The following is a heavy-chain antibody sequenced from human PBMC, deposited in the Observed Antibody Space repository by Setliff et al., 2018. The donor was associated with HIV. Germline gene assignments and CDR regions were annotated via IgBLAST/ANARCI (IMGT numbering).Heavy chain of an antibody. V-gene: IGHV1-46*01. Sequence: GASVKVSCKASGYTFTSYYMHWVRQAPGQGLEWMGIINPSGGSTSYAQKFQGRVTMTRDESTSTAYMELSSLRSEDTAVYYCARADSSNWYHVGYWGQGTLVTVSS. CDR3: ARADSSNWYHVGY. J-gene: IGHJ4*02. D-gene: IGHD6-13*01. CDR1: GYTFTSYY. CDR2: INPSGGST.